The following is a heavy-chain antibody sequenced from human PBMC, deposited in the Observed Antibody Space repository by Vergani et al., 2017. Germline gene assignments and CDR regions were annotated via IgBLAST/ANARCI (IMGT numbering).Heavy chain of an antibody. CDR2: IYYSGST. CDR3: ARTVAATPKVNYYYGMDV. V-gene: IGHV4-59*01. CDR1: GGSISSYY. J-gene: IGHJ6*02. D-gene: IGHD2-15*01. Sequence: QVQLQESGPGLVKPSETLSLTCTVSGGSISSYYWSWIRQPPGKGLEWIGYIYYSGSTNYNPSLKSQVTISVDTSKNQFSLKLSSVTAADTAVYYCARTVAATPKVNYYYGMDVWGQGTTVTVAS.